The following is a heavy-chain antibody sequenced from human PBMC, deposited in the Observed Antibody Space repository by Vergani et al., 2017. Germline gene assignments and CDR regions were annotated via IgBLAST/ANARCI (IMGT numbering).Heavy chain of an antibody. Sequence: QVQLQESGPGLVKPSQTLSLTCPVSGGSISSGGYYWSWIRQHPGKGMGWIGYIYYSGNTYYNPSLTSRVTISVDTSKNQFSLKLISVTASDTAVYYCARVDYDFWMGGFYPWGQRTLVTVSA. D-gene: IGHD3-3*01. J-gene: IGHJ5*02. V-gene: IGHV4-31*03. CDR3: ARVDYDFWMGGFYP. CDR1: GGSISSGGYY. CDR2: IYYSGNT.